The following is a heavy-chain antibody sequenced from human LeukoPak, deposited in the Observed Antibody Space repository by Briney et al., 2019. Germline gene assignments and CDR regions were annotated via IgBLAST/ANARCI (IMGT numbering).Heavy chain of an antibody. D-gene: IGHD3-22*01. CDR1: GFTFSSYS. Sequence: GGSLRLSCAASGFTFSSYSMNWVRQAPGKGLEWVSSISSSSSYIYYADSVKGRFTISRDNAKNSLYLQMNSLRAEDTAVYYCASRSGYYLDDAFDIWGQGTMVTVSS. J-gene: IGHJ3*02. CDR3: ASRSGYYLDDAFDI. V-gene: IGHV3-21*01. CDR2: ISSSSSYI.